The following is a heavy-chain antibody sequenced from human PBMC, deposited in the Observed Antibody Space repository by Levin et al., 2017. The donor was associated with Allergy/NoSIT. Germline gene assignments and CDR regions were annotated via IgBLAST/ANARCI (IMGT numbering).Heavy chain of an antibody. Sequence: GESLKISCAASGFTFSSSGMHWVRQAPGKGLEWVTVIWSNGINKYYADSVKGRFTNSRDNSKNTLFLQMNSLRVEETAVYYCVRERGPFDGFDIWGQGTMVTVSS. CDR3: VRERGPFDGFDI. CDR1: GFTFSSSG. J-gene: IGHJ3*02. D-gene: IGHD3-10*01. CDR2: IWSNGINK. V-gene: IGHV3-33*01.